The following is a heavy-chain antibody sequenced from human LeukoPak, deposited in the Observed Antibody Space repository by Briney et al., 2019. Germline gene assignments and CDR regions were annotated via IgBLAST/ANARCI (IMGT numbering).Heavy chain of an antibody. J-gene: IGHJ4*02. V-gene: IGHV1-69*13. CDR3: ARGGSSGPFDY. CDR2: IIPIFGTA. CDR1: GYTFTSYG. D-gene: IGHD6-19*01. Sequence: GASVKVSCKASGYTFTSYGVSWVRQAPGQGLEWMGGIIPIFGTANYAQKFQGRVTITADESTSTAYMELSSLRSEDTAVYYCARGGSSGPFDYWGQGTLVTVSS.